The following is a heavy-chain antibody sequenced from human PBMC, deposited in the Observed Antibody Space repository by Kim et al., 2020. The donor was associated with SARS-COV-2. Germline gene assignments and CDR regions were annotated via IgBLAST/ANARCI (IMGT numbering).Heavy chain of an antibody. V-gene: IGHV1-2*02. CDR3: ARGANTLSAFDL. CDR2: T. Sequence: TKYAERFQGRVTMTRDTSISTVYMELSRLKSDDTAVYYCARGANTLSAFDLWGQGTMVTVS. J-gene: IGHJ3*01.